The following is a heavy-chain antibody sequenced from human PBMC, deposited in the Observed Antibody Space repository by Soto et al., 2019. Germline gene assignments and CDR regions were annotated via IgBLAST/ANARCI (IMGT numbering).Heavy chain of an antibody. CDR3: ARLWAMTTPYYGMDV. CDR1: GYTFTSYY. V-gene: IGHV1-46*01. CDR2: INPSGGST. D-gene: IGHD4-17*01. Sequence: ASVKVSCKASGYTFTSYYMHWVRQAPGQGLEWMGIINPSGGSTSYAQKFQGRVTMTRDTSTSTVYMELSSLRSEDTAVYFCARLWAMTTPYYGMDVWGQGTTVTVSS. J-gene: IGHJ6*02.